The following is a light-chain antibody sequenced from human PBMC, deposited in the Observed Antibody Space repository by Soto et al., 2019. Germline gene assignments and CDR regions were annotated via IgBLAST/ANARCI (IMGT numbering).Light chain of an antibody. V-gene: IGKV3-11*01. CDR2: GAS. Sequence: EIVLTQSPATLSLSPGERATLSCRASQSISTSLAWYQHNPGQAPRLLISGASNRATGIPARFSGSGSGTDFTLTISSLEPEDFAVYYCQQRSNFGQGTRLEI. CDR3: QQRSN. CDR1: QSISTS. J-gene: IGKJ5*01.